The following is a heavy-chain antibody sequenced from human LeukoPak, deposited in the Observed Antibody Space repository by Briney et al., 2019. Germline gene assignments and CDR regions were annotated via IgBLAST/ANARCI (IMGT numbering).Heavy chain of an antibody. CDR3: ARTFWSGNGYYFEY. V-gene: IGHV3-7*04. D-gene: IGHD3-3*01. Sequence: GGSLRLSCAVSGFTFSRYWMSWVRQAPGKGLDWVANIKQDGSEKHYVDSVKGRFTISRDNAKNSLYLQMNSLRAEDTAVYYCARTFWSGNGYYFEYWGQGTLVTVSS. CDR1: GFTFSRYW. J-gene: IGHJ4*02. CDR2: IKQDGSEK.